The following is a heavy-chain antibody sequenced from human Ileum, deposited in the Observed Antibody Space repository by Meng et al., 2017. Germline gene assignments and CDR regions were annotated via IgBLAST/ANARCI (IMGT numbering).Heavy chain of an antibody. J-gene: IGHJ4*02. CDR3: ARHGGYYQGF. CDR1: IGSITSDTY. V-gene: IGHV4-4*02. D-gene: IGHD4-23*01. Sequence: VRLQGSGPGLGKPSGTLSLTCAVSIGSITSDTYWSWVRLPPGKGLEWIGQISHSGSTFYNPSLKSRVTMSVDKSKSQFSLMLTSVTAADTAVYYCARHGGYYQGFWGQGTLVTVSS. CDR2: ISHSGST.